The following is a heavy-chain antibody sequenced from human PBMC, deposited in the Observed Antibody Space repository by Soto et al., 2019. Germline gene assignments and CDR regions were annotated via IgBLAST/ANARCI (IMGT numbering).Heavy chain of an antibody. D-gene: IGHD3-3*01. CDR1: GGSISSGGYN. J-gene: IGHJ4*02. V-gene: IGHV4-31*03. CDR3: ASGKRTYDFWSGYFPFFDY. Sequence: SETLSLTCTVSGGSISSGGYNWSWIRQHPGKGLEWIGYIYYSGSTYYNPSLKSRVTISVDTSKNQFSLKLSSVTAADTAVYYCASGKRTYDFWSGYFPFFDYWGQGTLVT. CDR2: IYYSGST.